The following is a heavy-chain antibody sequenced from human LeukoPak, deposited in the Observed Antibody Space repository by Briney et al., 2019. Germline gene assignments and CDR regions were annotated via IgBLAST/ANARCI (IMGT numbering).Heavy chain of an antibody. Sequence: GRSLRLSCAASGFTFSSYGMHWVRQAPGKGLEWVAVIWYDGSNKYYADSVKGRFTISRDNSKNTLYLQMNSLRAEDTAVYYCATPITGTANWFDPWGQGTLVTVSS. CDR3: ATPITGTANWFDP. J-gene: IGHJ5*02. V-gene: IGHV3-33*01. CDR1: GFTFSSYG. CDR2: IWYDGSNK. D-gene: IGHD1-20*01.